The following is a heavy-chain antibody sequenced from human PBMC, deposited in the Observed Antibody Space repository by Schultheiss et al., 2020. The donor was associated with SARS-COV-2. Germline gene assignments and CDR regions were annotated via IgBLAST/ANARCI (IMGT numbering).Heavy chain of an antibody. V-gene: IGHV4-59*01. CDR2: IYQSGST. CDR3: ARSRVSPVRSYQYYGMDV. J-gene: IGHJ6*02. D-gene: IGHD5/OR15-5a*01. Sequence: SETLSLTCSVSGDSISHYHWSWIRQPPGEGLEWIGYIYQSGSTNYNPSLKSRITISGDTSKNQFSLKLSSVTAADTAVYYCARSRVSPVRSYQYYGMDVWGQGTTVTVSS. CDR1: GDSISHYH.